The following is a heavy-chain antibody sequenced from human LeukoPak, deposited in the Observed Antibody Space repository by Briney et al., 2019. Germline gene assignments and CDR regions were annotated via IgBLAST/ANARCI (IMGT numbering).Heavy chain of an antibody. V-gene: IGHV1-46*01. CDR1: GYTFTSYY. D-gene: IGHD2-2*01. CDR2: INPSGGST. J-gene: IGHJ4*02. Sequence: ASVKVSCKASGYTFTSYYMHWVRQAPGQGLEWMGIINPSGGSTSYAQKFQGRVTMTRDMSTSTVYMELSRLRSEDTAVYYCARDASRDQYQLLPHYFDYWGQGTLVTVSS. CDR3: ARDASRDQYQLLPHYFDY.